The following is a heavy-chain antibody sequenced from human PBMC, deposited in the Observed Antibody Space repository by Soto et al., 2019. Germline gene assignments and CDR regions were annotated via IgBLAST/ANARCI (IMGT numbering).Heavy chain of an antibody. CDR3: ARDRVRNLKYYFDY. V-gene: IGHV3-33*01. Sequence: GGSLRLSCAASGFTFSSYGMHWVRQAPGKGLEWVAVIWYDGSNKYYADSVKGRFTISRDNSKNTLYLQMNSLRAEDTAVYYCARDRVRNLKYYFDYWGQGTLVTVSS. J-gene: IGHJ4*02. CDR1: GFTFSSYG. D-gene: IGHD4-4*01. CDR2: IWYDGSNK.